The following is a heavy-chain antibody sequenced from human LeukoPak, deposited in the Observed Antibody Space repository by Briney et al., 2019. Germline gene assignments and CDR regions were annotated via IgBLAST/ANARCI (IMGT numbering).Heavy chain of an antibody. CDR3: ARMVDSSGPDIDY. Sequence: GASVKVSCKASGGTFSSYAISWVRQAPGQGLEWMGRIIPIFGIANYAQKFQGRVTITADKSTSTAYMELSSLRSEDTPVYYCARMVDSSGPDIDYWGQGTLVTVSS. V-gene: IGHV1-69*04. J-gene: IGHJ4*02. CDR2: IIPIFGIA. CDR1: GGTFSSYA. D-gene: IGHD3-22*01.